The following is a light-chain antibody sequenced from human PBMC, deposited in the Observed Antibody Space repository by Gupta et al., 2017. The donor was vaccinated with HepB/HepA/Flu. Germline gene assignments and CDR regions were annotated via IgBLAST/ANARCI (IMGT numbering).Light chain of an antibody. Sequence: QSALTQPASVSGSPGQSITMSCTGTSSDVGYYNLVSWYQQPPGKAPRLIMYEVSKRPSGVPNRLSGSKSGNTASLTIYGLQAEDEADYYCSSYEGGSPYVIFGGGTKLTVL. J-gene: IGLJ2*01. CDR3: SSYEGGSPYVI. V-gene: IGLV2-23*02. CDR1: SSDVGYYNL. CDR2: EVS.